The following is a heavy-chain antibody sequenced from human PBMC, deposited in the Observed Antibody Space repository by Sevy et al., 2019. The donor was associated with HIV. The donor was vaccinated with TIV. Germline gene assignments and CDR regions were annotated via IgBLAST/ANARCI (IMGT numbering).Heavy chain of an antibody. J-gene: IGHJ6*02. V-gene: IGHV1-24*01. CDR2: FDPEDGET. D-gene: IGHD3-22*01. CDR1: GYTLTELS. CDR3: ATARTDYYDSSGYYGMDV. Sequence: ASVKVSCKVSGYTLTELSMHWVRQAPGKGLEWMGGFDPEDGETIYAQKFQGRVTMTEDTSTDTAYMELSSLRSEDKAVYYCATARTDYYDSSGYYGMDVWGQGTTVTVSS.